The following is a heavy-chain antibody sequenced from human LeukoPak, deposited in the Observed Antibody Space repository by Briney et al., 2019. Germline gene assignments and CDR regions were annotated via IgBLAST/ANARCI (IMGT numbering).Heavy chain of an antibody. CDR1: GGTFSSYA. D-gene: IGHD2-2*01. V-gene: IGHV1-69*05. CDR2: IIPIFGTA. CDR3: ARQGLGYCSSTSCQGGAFDI. J-gene: IGHJ3*02. Sequence: GASVKVSCKASGGTFSSYAISWVRQAPGQGLEWMGGIIPIFGTANYAQKFQGRVTITTDESTSTAYMELSSLRSEDTAVYYCARQGLGYCSSTSCQGGAFDIWGQGTMVTASS.